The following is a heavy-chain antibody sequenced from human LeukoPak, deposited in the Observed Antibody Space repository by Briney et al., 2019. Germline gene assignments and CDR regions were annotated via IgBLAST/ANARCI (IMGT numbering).Heavy chain of an antibody. D-gene: IGHD2-2*01. Sequence: PSETLSLTCAVSGGSISSGGYSWSWIRQPPGKGLEWIGYIYHSGSTYYNPSLKSRVTISVDRSKNQFSLKLSSVTAADTAVYYCARANVVVVANEVWFDPWGQGTLVTVSS. CDR3: ARANVVVVANEVWFDP. CDR2: IYHSGST. CDR1: GGSISSGGYS. V-gene: IGHV4-30-2*01. J-gene: IGHJ5*02.